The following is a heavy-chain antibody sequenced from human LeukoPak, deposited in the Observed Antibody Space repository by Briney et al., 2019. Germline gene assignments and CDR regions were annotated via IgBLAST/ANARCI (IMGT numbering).Heavy chain of an antibody. CDR2: IKHDGSET. V-gene: IGHV3-7*04. Sequence: GGSLRLSCAASGFTFSNYWMSWVRQAPGQGLEWVANIKHDGSETHYVASVKGRFTISRDNAKKSLDLQMHSLRAEDTALYYCARIIEGEQLALDCWGQGTLVTVSS. J-gene: IGHJ4*02. CDR1: GFTFSNYW. D-gene: IGHD6-13*01. CDR3: ARIIEGEQLALDC.